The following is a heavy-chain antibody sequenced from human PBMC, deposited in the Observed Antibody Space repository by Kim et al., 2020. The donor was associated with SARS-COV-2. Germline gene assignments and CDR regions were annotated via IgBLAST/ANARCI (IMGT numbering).Heavy chain of an antibody. CDR3: ARGVTSARVNYFDY. CDR1: GFTFSDYY. D-gene: IGHD2-21*01. J-gene: IGHJ4*02. CDR2: ISSSSSYT. V-gene: IGHV3-11*06. Sequence: GGSLRLSCAASGFTFSDYYMSWIRQAPGKGLEWVSYISSSSSYTNYADSVKGRFTISRDNAKNSLYLQMNSLRAEDTAVYYCARGVTSARVNYFDYWGQGTLVTVSS.